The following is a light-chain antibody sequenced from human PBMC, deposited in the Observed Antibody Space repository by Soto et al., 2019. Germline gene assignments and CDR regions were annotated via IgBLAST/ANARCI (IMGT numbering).Light chain of an antibody. J-gene: IGLJ1*01. V-gene: IGLV1-44*01. CDR1: SSNIGSNT. CDR2: SNI. CDR3: ATWDDNLNGPV. Sequence: QSVLTQPPSASGTPGQRVTISCSGSSSNIGSNTVNWYQQLQGTAPTLLIYSNIRRPSGVPDRFSGSKSGTSASLAISGLQSDDEADYYCATWDDNLNGPVFGTGTKLTVL.